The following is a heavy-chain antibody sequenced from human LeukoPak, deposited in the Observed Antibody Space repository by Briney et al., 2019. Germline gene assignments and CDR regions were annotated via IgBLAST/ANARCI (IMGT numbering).Heavy chain of an antibody. D-gene: IGHD1-26*01. Sequence: GGSLRLSCAAFGFTFSTYWMHWVRQAPGKGLVWVSCSYSDGSSTSDADSVKGRFTISRDNAKNTLYLQMNSLRAEDTAVYYCARGGLRGATPDYWGQGTLVTVSS. CDR1: GFTFSTYW. CDR3: ARGGLRGATPDY. V-gene: IGHV3-74*01. J-gene: IGHJ4*02. CDR2: SYSDGSST.